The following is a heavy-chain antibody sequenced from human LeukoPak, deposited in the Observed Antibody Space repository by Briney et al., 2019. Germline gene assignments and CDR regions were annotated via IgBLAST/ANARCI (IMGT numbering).Heavy chain of an antibody. D-gene: IGHD3-22*01. J-gene: IGHJ4*02. CDR3: ARVVDYYDSSGYYYFDY. V-gene: IGHV4-31*03. CDR2: IYYSGST. CDR1: GGSISSGGYY. Sequence: SETLSLTCTVSGGSISSGGYYWSWICQHPGKGLEWIGYIYYSGSTYYNPSLKSRVTISVDTSKNQFSLKLSSVTAADTAVYYCARVVDYYDSSGYYYFDYWGQGTLVTVSS.